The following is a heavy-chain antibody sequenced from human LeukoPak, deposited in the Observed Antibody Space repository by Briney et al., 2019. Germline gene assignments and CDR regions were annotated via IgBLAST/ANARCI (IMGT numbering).Heavy chain of an antibody. Sequence: PGGSLRLSCAASGFTFDDYAMHWVRQAPGKGLEWVSYISSSSSTIYYADSVKGRFTISRDNAKNSLYLQMNSLRAEDTAVYYCARDGELPPFDYWGQGTLVTVSS. J-gene: IGHJ4*02. D-gene: IGHD1-26*01. CDR2: ISSSSSTI. CDR1: GFTFDDYA. V-gene: IGHV3-48*04. CDR3: ARDGELPPFDY.